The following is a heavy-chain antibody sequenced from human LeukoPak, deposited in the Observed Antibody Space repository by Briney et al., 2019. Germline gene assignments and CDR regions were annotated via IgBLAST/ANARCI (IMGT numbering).Heavy chain of an antibody. CDR1: GFTFSDYY. V-gene: IGHV3-11*04. CDR3: ARDRGYDFWSGYYEDAFDI. CDR2: ISSSGSTI. D-gene: IGHD3-3*01. J-gene: IGHJ3*02. Sequence: GGSLRLSCAASGFTFSDYYMSWFGQAPGKGLEGVSYISSSGSTIYYADSVKGRFTISRDNAKNSLYLQMNSLRAEDTAVCYCARDRGYDFWSGYYEDAFDIWGQGTMVTVSS.